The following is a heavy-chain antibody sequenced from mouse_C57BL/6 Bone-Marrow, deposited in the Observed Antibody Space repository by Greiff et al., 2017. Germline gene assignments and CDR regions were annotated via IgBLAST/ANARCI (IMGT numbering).Heavy chain of an antibody. D-gene: IGHD2-1*01. CDR3: ATMVTTNAMDY. CDR2: ISSGGSYP. CDR1: GFTFSSYG. J-gene: IGHJ4*01. Sequence: EVKVVESGGDLVKPGGSLKLSCAASGFTFSSYGMSWVRQTPDKRLEWVATISSGGSYPYYPDSVKGRFTISRDNAKNTLYLQMSSLKSEDTAMYYCATMVTTNAMDYWGQGTSVTVAS. V-gene: IGHV5-6*01.